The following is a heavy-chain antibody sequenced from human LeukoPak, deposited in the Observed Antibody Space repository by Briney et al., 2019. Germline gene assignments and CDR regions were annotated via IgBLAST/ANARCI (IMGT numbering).Heavy chain of an antibody. D-gene: IGHD3-10*01. CDR3: ATRGY. Sequence: AETLSLTCTVSGGSISSDYWQWIRQPPGKGLEWVGYIYNSGNNHYNSSLKSRVTISINTSKNQFSLKWVSVRAADTAVYYCATRGYWGEGTLVAVSS. J-gene: IGHJ4*02. CDR2: IYNSGNN. CDR1: GGSISSDY. V-gene: IGHV4-59*08.